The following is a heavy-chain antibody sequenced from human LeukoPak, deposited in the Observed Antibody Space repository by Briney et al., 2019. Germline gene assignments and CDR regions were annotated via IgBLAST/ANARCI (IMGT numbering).Heavy chain of an antibody. D-gene: IGHD6-19*01. Sequence: TRGSPCPSCSASGFTFSSYGIHWVGQAPGKGLEYVSTITSHGGSAYYADSVKGRFTISRDNSKNTLYLQMSSLRPEDTAVYYCVKVWQLWLGSGAFDYWGQGTLVTVSS. CDR2: ITSHGGSA. CDR3: VKVWQLWLGSGAFDY. J-gene: IGHJ4*02. CDR1: GFTFSSYG. V-gene: IGHV3-64D*09.